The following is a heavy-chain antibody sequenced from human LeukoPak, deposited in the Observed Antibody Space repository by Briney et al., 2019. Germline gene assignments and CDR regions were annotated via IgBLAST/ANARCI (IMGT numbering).Heavy chain of an antibody. D-gene: IGHD2-15*01. Sequence: NASETLSLTCTVSGGSISSGGYYWSWIRQPPGKGLEWIGYIYHSGSTYYNPSLKSRVTISVDTSKNQFSLKLSSVTAADTAVYYCARHSTDCSGSTCYDYWGQGTLVTVSS. CDR1: GGSISSGGYY. V-gene: IGHV4-30-2*01. J-gene: IGHJ4*02. CDR2: IYHSGST. CDR3: ARHSTDCSGSTCYDY.